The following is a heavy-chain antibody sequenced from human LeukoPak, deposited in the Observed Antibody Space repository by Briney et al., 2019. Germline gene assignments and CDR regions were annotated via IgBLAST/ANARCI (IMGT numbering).Heavy chain of an antibody. J-gene: IGHJ4*02. CDR3: ARAPYCINGICYTRYYFDY. V-gene: IGHV3-7*01. D-gene: IGHD2-8*01. Sequence: PGGSLRLSCAAFSSYWMTWVRQAPGKGLEWVANIKQDGSEKYYVDSVKGRFTISRDNAKNSLYLQMNSLRAEDTAVYYCARAPYCINGICYTRYYFDYWGQGTLVTVSS. CDR2: IKQDGSEK. CDR1: SSYW.